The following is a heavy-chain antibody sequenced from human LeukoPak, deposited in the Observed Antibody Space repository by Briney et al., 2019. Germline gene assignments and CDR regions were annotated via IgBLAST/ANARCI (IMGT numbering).Heavy chain of an antibody. J-gene: IGHJ4*02. Sequence: SETLSLTCTVSGGSISSSSYYWGWIRQPPGKGLEWIGSIYCSGSTYYNPSLKSRVTISVDTSKNQFSLKLSSVTAADTAVYYCARLEQQQLVDYWGQGTLVTVSS. CDR2: IYCSGST. CDR3: ARLEQQQLVDY. CDR1: GGSISSSSYY. V-gene: IGHV4-39*01. D-gene: IGHD6-13*01.